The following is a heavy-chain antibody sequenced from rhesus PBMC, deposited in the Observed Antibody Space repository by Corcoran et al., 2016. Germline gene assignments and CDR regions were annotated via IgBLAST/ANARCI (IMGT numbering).Heavy chain of an antibody. V-gene: IGHV4-173*01. CDR3: VGLMVAGPVEY. CDR1: GGSISSNS. CDR2: ISGDDRST. D-gene: IGHD6-37*01. Sequence: LQLQESGPGLVKPSETLSLTCAVSGGSISSNSWTWIRQPPGKGLEWIGRISGDDRSTDYNPYLRSRVTISTDTSKTQFSLKVDSVTAADTAVYYCVGLMVAGPVEYWGQGVLVTVSS. J-gene: IGHJ4*01.